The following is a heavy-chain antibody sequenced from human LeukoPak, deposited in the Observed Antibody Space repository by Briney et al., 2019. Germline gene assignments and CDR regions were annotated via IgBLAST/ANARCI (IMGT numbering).Heavy chain of an antibody. CDR1: GGSISSYY. D-gene: IGHD6-13*01. J-gene: IGHJ4*02. Sequence: PSETLSLTCTVSGGSISSYYWSWIRQPPGKGLEWIGYIYYSGSTNYNPSLKSRVTISVDTSKNQFSLKLSSVTAADTAVYYCARMGRAAAGGPKFDYWGQGTLVTVSS. V-gene: IGHV4-59*01. CDR3: ARMGRAAAGGPKFDY. CDR2: IYYSGST.